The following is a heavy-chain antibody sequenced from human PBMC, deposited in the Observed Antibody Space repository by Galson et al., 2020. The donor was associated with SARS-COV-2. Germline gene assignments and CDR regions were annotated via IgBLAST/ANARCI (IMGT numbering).Heavy chain of an antibody. CDR1: GFTFTDFA. CDR3: ANRGLSTYYFDY. D-gene: IGHD1-1*01. J-gene: IGHJ4*02. V-gene: IGHV3-23*01. Sequence: GGSLRLSCAASGFTFTDFAMSWVRQAPGKGLEWVSAISGSGDTTYFADSVRGRFTISRDNSKNTLYLHMNSLRAEDTAVYYCANRGLSTYYFDYWGQGTLVTVSS. CDR2: ISGSGDTT.